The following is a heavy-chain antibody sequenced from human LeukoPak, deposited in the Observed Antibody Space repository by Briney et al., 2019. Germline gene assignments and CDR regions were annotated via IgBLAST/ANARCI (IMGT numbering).Heavy chain of an antibody. CDR2: IYYSGST. CDR1: GGSISSSSYY. V-gene: IGHV4-61*05. J-gene: IGHJ5*02. Sequence: SETLSLTCTVSGGSISSSSYYWGWIRQPPGKGLEWIGYIYYSGSTNYNPSLKSRVTISVDTSKNQFSLKLSSVTAADTAVYYCARGGAMVRGVLNWFDPWGQGTLVTVSS. D-gene: IGHD3-10*01. CDR3: ARGGAMVRGVLNWFDP.